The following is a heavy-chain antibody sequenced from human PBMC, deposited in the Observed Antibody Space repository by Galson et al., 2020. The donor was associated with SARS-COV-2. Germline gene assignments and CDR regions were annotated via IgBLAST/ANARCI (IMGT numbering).Heavy chain of an antibody. CDR2: LYEGGDT. J-gene: IGHJ3*01. CDR1: GFTVSSHY. CDR3: ARGGARSFDL. Sequence: GESLKLSCAASGFTVSSHYMTWVRQAPGKGLEWVSVLYEGGDTYYADSVKGRFTISRDKSKNTLYLQMIGLRAEDTAVYCCARGGARSFDLWGQGTMVTVSS. V-gene: IGHV3-53*01.